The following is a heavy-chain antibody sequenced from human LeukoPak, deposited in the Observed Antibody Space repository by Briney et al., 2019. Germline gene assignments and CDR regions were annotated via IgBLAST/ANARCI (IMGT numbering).Heavy chain of an antibody. V-gene: IGHV1-18*04. CDR2: ISAYNGNT. J-gene: IGHJ3*02. CDR1: GYTFTSYY. Sequence: ASVKVSCKASGYTFTSYYMHWVRQAPGQGLEWMGWISAYNGNTNYAQKLQGRVTMTTDTSTSTAYMELRSLRSDDTAVYYCAREFIGETLDAFDIWGQGTMVTVSS. CDR3: AREFIGETLDAFDI. D-gene: IGHD3-10*01.